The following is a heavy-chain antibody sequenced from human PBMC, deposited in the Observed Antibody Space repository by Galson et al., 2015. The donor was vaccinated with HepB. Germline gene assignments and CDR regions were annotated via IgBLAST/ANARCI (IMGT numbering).Heavy chain of an antibody. D-gene: IGHD3-3*01. CDR1: GFTFSSYG. CDR2: ISYDGSNK. CDR3: AKSGGYDFWSGYYVRDYMDV. V-gene: IGHV3-30*18. J-gene: IGHJ6*03. Sequence: LRLSCAASGFTFSSYGMHWVRQAPGRGLEWVAVISYDGSNKYYADSVKGRFTISRDNSKNTLYLQMNSLRAEDTAVYYCAKSGGYDFWSGYYVRDYMDVWGKGTTVTVSS.